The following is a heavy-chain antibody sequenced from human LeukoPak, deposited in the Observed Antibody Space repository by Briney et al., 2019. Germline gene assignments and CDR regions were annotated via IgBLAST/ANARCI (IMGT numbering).Heavy chain of an antibody. Sequence: GGSLRLSCAASGFTFSSYAMSWVRQAPGKGLEWVLAISGSGGSTYYADSVKGRFTISRDNSKNTLYLQMNILRAEDTAVYYCAKDFIRTGSHLPKTYFDYWGQGTLVTVSS. CDR2: ISGSGGST. CDR1: GFTFSSYA. J-gene: IGHJ4*02. CDR3: AKDFIRTGSHLPKTYFDY. D-gene: IGHD1-26*01. V-gene: IGHV3-23*01.